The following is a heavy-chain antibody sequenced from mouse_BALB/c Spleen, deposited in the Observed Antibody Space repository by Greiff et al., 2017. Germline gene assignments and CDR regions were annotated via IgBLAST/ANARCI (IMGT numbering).Heavy chain of an antibody. CDR2: IDPENGNT. V-gene: IGHV14-1*02. CDR3: ARLWLRYYAMDY. CDR1: GFNIKDYY. Sequence: VQLQQSGAELVRPGALVKLSCKASGFNIKDYYMHWVKQRPEQGLEWIGWIDPENGNTIYDPKFQGKASITADTSSNTAYLQLSSLTSEDTAVYYCARLWLRYYAMDYWGQGTSVTVSS. J-gene: IGHJ4*01. D-gene: IGHD2-2*01.